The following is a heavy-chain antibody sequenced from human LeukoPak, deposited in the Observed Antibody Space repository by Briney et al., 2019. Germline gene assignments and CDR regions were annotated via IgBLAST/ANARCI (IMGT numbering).Heavy chain of an antibody. V-gene: IGHV3-74*01. D-gene: IGHD3-22*01. J-gene: IGHJ5*02. CDR2: INSDGSRT. CDR3: ARDLTMIVVVGFDP. Sequence: GGSLRLSCAASRFIFSAYWMHWVRQAPGKGLVWVSRINSDGSRTNYADSVKGRFTISRDNAKNTLYLQMNSLRSDDTAVYYCARDLTMIVVVGFDPWGQGTLVTVSS. CDR1: RFIFSAYW.